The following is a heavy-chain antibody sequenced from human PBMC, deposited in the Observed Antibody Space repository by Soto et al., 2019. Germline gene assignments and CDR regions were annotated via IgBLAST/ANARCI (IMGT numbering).Heavy chain of an antibody. Sequence: SVKVSCKASGGTFSNYIIRWVRQAPGQGLEWMGRIIPILGIANYAQKFQGRVTITADKSTSTAYLELSSLRSEDTAVYYCARFPQTSIVGAAYFDYWGQGTLVTVSS. J-gene: IGHJ4*02. V-gene: IGHV1-69*02. D-gene: IGHD1-26*01. CDR3: ARFPQTSIVGAAYFDY. CDR1: GGTFSNYI. CDR2: IIPILGIA.